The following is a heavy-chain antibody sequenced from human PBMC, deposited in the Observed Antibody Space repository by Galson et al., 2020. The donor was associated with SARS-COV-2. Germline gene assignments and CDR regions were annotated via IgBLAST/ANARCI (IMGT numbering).Heavy chain of an antibody. CDR1: GVTFDDYG. V-gene: IGHV3-20*04. CDR2: INKNGGST. D-gene: IGHD2-2*01. Sequence: GGSLRLSCSASGVTFDDYGMSWVRQVPGKGLEWVCGINKNGGSTSYADSVRGRFTISRDNAKNSLYLQMNSLRADDTALYFCARGYLAGPFDIGAQGTMVTVSS. J-gene: IGHJ3*02. CDR3: ARGYLAGPFDI.